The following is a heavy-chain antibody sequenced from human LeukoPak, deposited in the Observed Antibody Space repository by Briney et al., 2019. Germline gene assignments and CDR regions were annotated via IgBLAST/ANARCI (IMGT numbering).Heavy chain of an antibody. Sequence: KPSETLSLTCAVSGYSISSGYYCGWIRQPPGKGLEWIGSIYHSGSTYYNPSLKSRVTISVDTSKNQFSLKLSSVTAADTAVYYCARLRKGEDYFDYWGQGTLVTVSS. D-gene: IGHD3-10*01. CDR3: ARLRKGEDYFDY. CDR2: IYHSGST. V-gene: IGHV4-38-2*01. J-gene: IGHJ4*02. CDR1: GYSISSGYY.